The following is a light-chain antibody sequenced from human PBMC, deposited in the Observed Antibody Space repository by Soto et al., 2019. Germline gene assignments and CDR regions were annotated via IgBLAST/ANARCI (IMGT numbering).Light chain of an antibody. CDR3: TSRAGSNNYV. CDR2: EVS. CDR1: SSDVGGYNY. V-gene: IGLV2-8*01. J-gene: IGLJ1*01. Sequence: QSVLAQPPSASGSPGQSVTISCTGTSSDVGGYNYVSWYQQHPGKAPKLIISEVSKRPSGVPDRFSGSKSCNTASLTVSGLQAEDEADYSCTSRAGSNNYVFGTGTNVTVL.